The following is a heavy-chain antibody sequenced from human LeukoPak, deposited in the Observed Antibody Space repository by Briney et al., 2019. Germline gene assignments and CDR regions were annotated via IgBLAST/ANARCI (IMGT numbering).Heavy chain of an antibody. CDR2: MNPNSGNT. V-gene: IGHV1-8*01. D-gene: IGHD3-10*01. CDR1: GYTFTSYD. CDR3: ARGARVRGVYGY. Sequence: ASVKVSCKASGYTFTSYDINWVRQATGQGLEWMGWMNPNSGNTGYAQKFQGRVTMTRNTSISTAYMELSRLRSDDAAVYYCARGARVRGVYGYWGQGTLVTVSS. J-gene: IGHJ4*02.